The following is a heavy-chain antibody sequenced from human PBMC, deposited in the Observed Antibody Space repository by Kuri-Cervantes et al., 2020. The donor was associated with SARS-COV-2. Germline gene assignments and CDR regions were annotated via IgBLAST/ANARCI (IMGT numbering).Heavy chain of an antibody. D-gene: IGHD1-26*01. CDR3: ARSSSGSYSDFEH. Sequence: ASVKDSSKASGYTFTSFYIHWVRQAPGQGLEWMAIISPIVGDTNYAERFRDRVSVTMDTSTSTVYMEVSSLTSEDTAVYYCARSSSGSYSDFEHWGQGTLVTVSS. V-gene: IGHV1-46*01. CDR2: ISPIVGDT. J-gene: IGHJ4*02. CDR1: GYTFTSFY.